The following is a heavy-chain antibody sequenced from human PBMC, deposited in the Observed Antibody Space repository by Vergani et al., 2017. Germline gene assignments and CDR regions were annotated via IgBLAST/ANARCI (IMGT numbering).Heavy chain of an antibody. Sequence: QVQLVQSGAEVKKPGSSVKVSCKASGGTFSSYAISWVRQAPGQGLEWMGRIIPIFGTANYAQKFQGRVTITADKSTSTAYMELSSLRSEDTAVYYCARDFYIGCSSTSCPYGRYYFDYWGQGTLVTVSS. V-gene: IGHV1-69*14. CDR3: ARDFYIGCSSTSCPYGRYYFDY. J-gene: IGHJ4*02. D-gene: IGHD2-2*01. CDR2: IIPIFGTA. CDR1: GGTFSSYA.